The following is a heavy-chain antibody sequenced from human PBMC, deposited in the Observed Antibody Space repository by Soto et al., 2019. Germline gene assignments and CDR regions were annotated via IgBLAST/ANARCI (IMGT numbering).Heavy chain of an antibody. CDR3: AHNLGDYGGNSDALNWFDP. J-gene: IGHJ5*02. Sequence: SGPTLVNPTQTLTLTCTFSGFSLSTSGVGVGWIRQPPGKALEWLALIYWNDDKRYSPSLKSRLTITKDTSKNQVVLTMTNMDPVDTATYYCAHNLGDYGGNSDALNWFDPWGQGTLVTVSS. V-gene: IGHV2-5*01. CDR2: IYWNDDK. CDR1: GFSLSTSGVG. D-gene: IGHD4-17*01.